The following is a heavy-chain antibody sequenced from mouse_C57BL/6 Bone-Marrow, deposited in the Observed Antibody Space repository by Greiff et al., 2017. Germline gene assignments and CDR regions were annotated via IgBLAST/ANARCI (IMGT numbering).Heavy chain of an antibody. CDR3: ARWGGDAWFAY. J-gene: IGHJ3*01. CDR2: IYPRSGNT. V-gene: IGHV1-81*01. D-gene: IGHD3-3*01. CDR1: GYTFTSYG. Sequence: QVQLQQSGAELARPGASVKLSCKASGYTFTSYGISWVKQRTGQGLGWIGEIYPRSGNTYYNAKFKGKATLTADKSSSTAYMELRSLTSEDSAVYVCARWGGDAWFAYWGQGTLVTVSA.